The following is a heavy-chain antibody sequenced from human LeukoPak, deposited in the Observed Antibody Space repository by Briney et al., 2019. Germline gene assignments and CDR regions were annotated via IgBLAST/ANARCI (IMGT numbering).Heavy chain of an antibody. D-gene: IGHD2-2*01. J-gene: IGHJ6*02. CDR3: ARDIAYQLLSYGMDV. CDR2: IWYDGSNK. V-gene: IGHV3-33*01. Sequence: PGGSLRLSCAASGFTFSSYGMHWVRQAPGKGLEWVAVIWYDGSNKYYADSVKGRFTISRDNSKSTLYLQMNSLRAEDTAVYYCARDIAYQLLSYGMDVWGQGTTVTVSS. CDR1: GFTFSSYG.